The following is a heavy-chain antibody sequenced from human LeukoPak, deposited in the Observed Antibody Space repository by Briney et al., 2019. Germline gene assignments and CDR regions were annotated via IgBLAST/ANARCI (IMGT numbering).Heavy chain of an antibody. CDR1: GFTFDDYA. V-gene: IGHV3-43*02. CDR2: ISGDGGST. J-gene: IGHJ6*03. Sequence: GGSLRLSCAASGFTFDDYAMHWVRQAPGKGLEWVSLISGDGGSTYYADSVKGRFTISRDNSKNSLYLQMNSLRTEDTALYYCAKDVSSGWYYYYYYMDVWGKGTTVTVS. D-gene: IGHD6-19*01. CDR3: AKDVSSGWYYYYYYMDV.